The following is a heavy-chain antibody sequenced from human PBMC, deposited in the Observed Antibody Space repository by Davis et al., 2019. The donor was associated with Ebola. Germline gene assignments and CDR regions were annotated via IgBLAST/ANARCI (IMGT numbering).Heavy chain of an antibody. Sequence: PGGSLRLSCAASRFNFRTYAMHWVRQAPGKGLEWVAVISYDGRNSYYADSVKGRFTISRDNSKNTLFLQMNSLRPVDTAVYYCVRFVYRADDSFDVWGQGTMVTVSS. V-gene: IGHV3-30*04. CDR3: VRFVYRADDSFDV. CDR1: RFNFRTYA. J-gene: IGHJ3*01. D-gene: IGHD2-8*01. CDR2: ISYDGRNS.